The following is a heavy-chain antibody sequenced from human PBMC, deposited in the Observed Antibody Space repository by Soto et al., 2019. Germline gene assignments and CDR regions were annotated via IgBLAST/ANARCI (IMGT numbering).Heavy chain of an antibody. V-gene: IGHV1-18*01. D-gene: IGHD3-22*01. CDR1: GYTFTSYG. CDR2: ISAYNGNT. CDR3: ASGRRYYDGYYYGMDV. Sequence: QVQLVQSGAEVKKPGASVKVSCKASGYTFTSYGISWVRQAPGQGLEWMGWISAYNGNTNYAQKLQGRVTMTTDTSTSTAYMERRSLRSDATAVYYCASGRRYYDGYYYGMDVWGQGTTVTVSS. J-gene: IGHJ6*02.